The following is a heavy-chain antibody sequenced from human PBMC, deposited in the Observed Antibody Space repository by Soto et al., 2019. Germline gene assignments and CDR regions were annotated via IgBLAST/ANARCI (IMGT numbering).Heavy chain of an antibody. V-gene: IGHV4-4*02. J-gene: IGHJ4*02. CDR2: IYHSGST. Sequence: SETLSLTCAVSGGSISSSNWWSWVRQPPGKGLEWIGEIYHSGSTNYNPSLKSRVTISVDKSKNQFSLKLSSVTAADTAVYYCARFPREYYDSSGYYPPELDYWGQGTLVTVSS. CDR3: ARFPREYYDSSGYYPPELDY. D-gene: IGHD3-22*01. CDR1: GGSISSSNW.